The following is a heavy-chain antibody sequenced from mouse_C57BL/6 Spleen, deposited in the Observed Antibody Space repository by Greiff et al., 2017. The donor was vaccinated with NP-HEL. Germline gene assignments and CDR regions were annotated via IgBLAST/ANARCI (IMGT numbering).Heavy chain of an antibody. CDR3: ASGDYGWYFDV. D-gene: IGHD2-4*01. Sequence: EVQRVESGGGLVKPGGSLKLSCAASGFTFSDYGMHWVRQAPEKGLEWVAYISSGSSTIYYADTVKGRFTISRDNAKNTLFLQMTSLRSEDTAMYYCASGDYGWYFDVWGTGTTVTVSS. J-gene: IGHJ1*03. CDR2: ISSGSSTI. V-gene: IGHV5-17*01. CDR1: GFTFSDYG.